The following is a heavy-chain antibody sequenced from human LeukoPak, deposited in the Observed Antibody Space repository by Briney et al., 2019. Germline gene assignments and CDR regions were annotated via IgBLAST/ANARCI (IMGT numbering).Heavy chain of an antibody. Sequence: GASVKVSCKASGYTFTGYYMHWVRQAPGQGLEWMGWINPNSGGTNYAQKFQGRVTMTRDKSISTAYLQWSSLKASDTAMYYCARLHGDSVFDYWGQGTLVTVSS. D-gene: IGHD4-17*01. CDR3: ARLHGDSVFDY. CDR2: INPNSGGT. CDR1: GYTFTGYY. J-gene: IGHJ4*02. V-gene: IGHV1-2*02.